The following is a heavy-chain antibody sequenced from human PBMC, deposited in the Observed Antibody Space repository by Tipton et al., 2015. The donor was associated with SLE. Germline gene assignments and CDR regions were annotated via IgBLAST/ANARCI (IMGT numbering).Heavy chain of an antibody. CDR2: ISNSDSTI. CDR3: TRARDFWDV. Sequence: LSLTCTVSGASISTYEDSWVWIRQAPGKGLECVSYISNSDSTIYYADSVKGRFTISRDNTKNSLYLQMNSLRADDTAVYYCTRARDFWDVWGQGTTVTVSS. J-gene: IGHJ6*02. CDR1: GASISTYEDS. V-gene: IGHV3-11*01. D-gene: IGHD3-3*01.